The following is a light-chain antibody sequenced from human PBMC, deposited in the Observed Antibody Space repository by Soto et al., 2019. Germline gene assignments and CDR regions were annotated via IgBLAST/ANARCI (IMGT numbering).Light chain of an antibody. CDR1: QSIRSY. V-gene: IGKV1-39*01. Sequence: DIQMTQSPSSLSASVGDRVTITCRASQSIRSYLNWYQQKPGKAPKLLIYAASSLQSGVPSRFSGSGSGTDFTLTISSLQPEDFATYYCQQSYSTLTFGPGTKVDIK. CDR3: QQSYSTLT. CDR2: AAS. J-gene: IGKJ3*01.